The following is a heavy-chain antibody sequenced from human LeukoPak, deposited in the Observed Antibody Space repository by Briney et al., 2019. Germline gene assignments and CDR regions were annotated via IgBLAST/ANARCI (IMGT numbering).Heavy chain of an antibody. CDR3: ARGGGRHVEY. CDR1: GFTFSSYW. J-gene: IGHJ4*02. V-gene: IGHV3-7*05. D-gene: IGHD3-16*01. Sequence: GGSLRLSCGASGFTFSSYWMSWVRQAPGKGLEWVANIKEDGSEKNYVDSVRGRFTISRDNAKNSPYLQMNSLRAEDTAVYFCARGGGRHVEYWGQGTLVTVSS. CDR2: IKEDGSEK.